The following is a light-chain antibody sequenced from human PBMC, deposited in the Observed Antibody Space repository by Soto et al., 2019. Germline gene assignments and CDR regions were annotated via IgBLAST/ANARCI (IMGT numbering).Light chain of an antibody. Sequence: DIQMTQSPSTLSASVGDRVTITCRASQSISSWLAWYQQKPGKAPKLLIYDASSLESGVPFRFSGSGSGTAFTLTISRLQPDDFATYYCQQYNSYWTFGQGTKVEIK. J-gene: IGKJ1*01. V-gene: IGKV1-5*01. CDR1: QSISSW. CDR2: DAS. CDR3: QQYNSYWT.